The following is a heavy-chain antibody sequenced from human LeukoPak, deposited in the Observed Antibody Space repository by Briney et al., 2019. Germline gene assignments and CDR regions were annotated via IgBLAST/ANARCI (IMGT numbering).Heavy chain of an antibody. CDR2: IKQDGSEK. V-gene: IGHV3-7*01. CDR3: ARDLGDDYDILTGYYDY. CDR1: GFTFSSYW. Sequence: GGSLRLSCAASGFTFSSYWMSWVRQAPGKGLEWVANIKQDGSEKCYVDSVKGRFTISRDNAKNSLYLQMNSLRAEDTAVYYCARDLGDDYDILTGYYDYWGQGTLVTVSS. D-gene: IGHD3-9*01. J-gene: IGHJ4*02.